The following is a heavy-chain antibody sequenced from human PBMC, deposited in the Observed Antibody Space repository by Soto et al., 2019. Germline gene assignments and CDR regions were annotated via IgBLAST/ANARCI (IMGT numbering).Heavy chain of an antibody. CDR3: ARLGYYYDSSGYYLLDY. V-gene: IGHV5-51*01. CDR2: IYPGDSDT. Sequence: PGESLKISCKGSGYSFTSYWIGWVRQVPGKGLEWMGIIYPGDSDTRYSPSFQGQVTISADKSISTAYLQWSSLKASDTAMYYCARLGYYYDSSGYYLLDYWGQGTLVTVSS. CDR1: GYSFTSYW. D-gene: IGHD3-22*01. J-gene: IGHJ4*02.